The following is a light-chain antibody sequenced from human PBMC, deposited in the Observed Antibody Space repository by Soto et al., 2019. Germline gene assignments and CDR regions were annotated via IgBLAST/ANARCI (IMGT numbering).Light chain of an antibody. Sequence: EIVMTQSPATLSVSPGAIATLSCRASQSVSTNLAWYQQKPGQAPRLLIYGASSRATGIPDRFSGSGSGTDFTLTISRLEPEDFAVYYCHQYDSWTFGQGTKVDIK. CDR1: QSVSTN. V-gene: IGKV3D-15*01. CDR2: GAS. CDR3: HQYDSWT. J-gene: IGKJ1*01.